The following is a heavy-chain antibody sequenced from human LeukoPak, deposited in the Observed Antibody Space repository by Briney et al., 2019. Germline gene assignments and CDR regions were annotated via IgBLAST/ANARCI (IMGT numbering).Heavy chain of an antibody. V-gene: IGHV3-30*18. Sequence: PGGSLRLSCAASGFTFSSYGMHWVRQAPGKGLEWVAVISYDGSNKYYADSVKGRFTISRDNSKNTLYLQMNSLRAEDTAVYYCAKEVGYSYGHSYDYWGQGTLVTVSS. CDR3: AKEVGYSYGHSYDY. CDR1: GFTFSSYG. J-gene: IGHJ4*02. D-gene: IGHD5-18*01. CDR2: ISYDGSNK.